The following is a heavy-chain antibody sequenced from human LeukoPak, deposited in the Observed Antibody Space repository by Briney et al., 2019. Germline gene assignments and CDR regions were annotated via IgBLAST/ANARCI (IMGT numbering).Heavy chain of an antibody. J-gene: IGHJ6*03. Sequence: GASVKVSCKAPGYTFTSYYMHWVRQAPGQGLEWMGIINPSGGSTSYAQKFQGRVTMTRDMSTSTVYMELSSLRSEDTAVYYCARDKEVVAATPPDYYYYYMDVWGKGTTVTVSS. CDR3: ARDKEVVAATPPDYYYYYMDV. V-gene: IGHV1-46*01. D-gene: IGHD2-15*01. CDR2: INPSGGST. CDR1: GYTFTSYY.